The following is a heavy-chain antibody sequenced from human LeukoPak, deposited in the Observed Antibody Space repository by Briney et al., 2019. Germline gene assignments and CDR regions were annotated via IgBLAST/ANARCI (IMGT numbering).Heavy chain of an antibody. CDR2: VDHTGST. V-gene: IGHV4-59*01. CDR3: ARGRVSSSTWYSTYYYYFYMDV. J-gene: IGHJ6*03. D-gene: IGHD1-1*01. CDR1: DDSITMYY. Sequence: SETLSLTCSVSDDSITMYYWTWIRQPPGKGLEWIGYVDHTGSTNFNPSLNGRVSISRDTTNNLFSLRLRSVTAADTAVYFCARGRVSSSTWYSTYYYYFYMDVWGKGTTVTVSS.